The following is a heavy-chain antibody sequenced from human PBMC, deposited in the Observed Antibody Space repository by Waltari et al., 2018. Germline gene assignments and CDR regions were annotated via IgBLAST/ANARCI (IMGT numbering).Heavy chain of an antibody. CDR1: GFTFRRIG. D-gene: IGHD3-22*01. V-gene: IGHV3-30*18. CDR3: GKDLLSVVMAVEN. Sequence: QVQLVESGGSVVQPGTSLTLACEASGFTFRRIGMDWVRQATGKGLEWVAVISYDENTKHYAESVRGRFIISRDNSKNTLHLEMNSLRGEDTAIYFCGKDLLSVVMAVENWGQGTLVTVSS. CDR2: ISYDENTK. J-gene: IGHJ4*02.